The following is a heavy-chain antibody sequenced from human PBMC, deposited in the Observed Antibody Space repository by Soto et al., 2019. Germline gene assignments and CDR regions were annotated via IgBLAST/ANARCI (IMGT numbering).Heavy chain of an antibody. J-gene: IGHJ4*02. CDR1: GFTFSSYG. Sequence: QVQLVESGGGVVQPGRSLRLSCAASGFTFSSYGMHWVRQAPGKGLEWVAVISYDGSNKYYADSVKGRFTISRDNSKNTLYLQMISLRPEDTAVYYCEASAVAGDALFDYWGQGTLVTVSS. CDR3: EASAVAGDALFDY. CDR2: ISYDGSNK. V-gene: IGHV3-30*03. D-gene: IGHD6-19*01.